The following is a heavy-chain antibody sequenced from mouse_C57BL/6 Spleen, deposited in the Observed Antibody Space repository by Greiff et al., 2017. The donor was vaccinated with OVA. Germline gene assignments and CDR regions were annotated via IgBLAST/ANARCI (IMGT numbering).Heavy chain of an antibody. Sequence: VEPGGSLKLSCAASGIDFSRYWMSWVRRAPGKGLEWIGEINPDSSTINYAPSLKDKFIISRDNAKNTLYLQMSKVRSEDTALYYCARPGTTYYYAMDYWGQGTSVTVSS. D-gene: IGHD1-1*01. J-gene: IGHJ4*01. V-gene: IGHV4-1*01. CDR1: GIDFSRYW. CDR2: INPDSSTI. CDR3: ARPGTTYYYAMDY.